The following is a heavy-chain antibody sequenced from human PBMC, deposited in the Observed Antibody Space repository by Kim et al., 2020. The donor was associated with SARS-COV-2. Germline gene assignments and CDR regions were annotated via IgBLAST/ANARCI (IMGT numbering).Heavy chain of an antibody. CDR1: GFTFSSYA. J-gene: IGHJ3*02. CDR3: AKRGSSSWFPSDAFDI. Sequence: GGSLRLSCAASGFTFSSYAMSWVRQAPGKGLEWVSVISGSGGSTYYADSVKGRFTISRDNSKNTLYLQMNSLRVEDTAVYYCAKRGSSSWFPSDAFDIWGQGTMVTVSS. V-gene: IGHV3-23*01. CDR2: ISGSGGST. D-gene: IGHD6-13*01.